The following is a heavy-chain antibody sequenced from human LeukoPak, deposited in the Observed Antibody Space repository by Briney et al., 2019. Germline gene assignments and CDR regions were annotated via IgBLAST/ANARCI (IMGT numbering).Heavy chain of an antibody. CDR3: AREAITIFGVVRTQTTYGPHRFDP. D-gene: IGHD3-3*01. Sequence: ASVKVSCKTSGYSENFYGITWVRQVAGQGLELMGIINPSGGTTNYAQKFRGRVTMTRDMSTSTVYMELSSLRSEDTAVYYCAREAITIFGVVRTQTTYGPHRFDPWGQGTLVTVSS. CDR1: GYSENFYG. J-gene: IGHJ5*02. V-gene: IGHV1-46*02. CDR2: INPSGGTT.